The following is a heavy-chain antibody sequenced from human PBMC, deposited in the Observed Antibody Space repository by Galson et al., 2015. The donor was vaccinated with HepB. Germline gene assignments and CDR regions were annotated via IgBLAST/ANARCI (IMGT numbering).Heavy chain of an antibody. V-gene: IGHV3-23*01. Sequence: SLRLSCAASGFTFSDYAMSWVRQAPGKGLEWVSSIGGSDGSRYYADSVKGRFTISRDTSKNTLYLEMNGLTAEDTAVYYCAKDHESNGWPTFDYWGQGTLVTVSS. CDR1: GFTFSDYA. CDR2: IGGSDGSR. J-gene: IGHJ4*02. D-gene: IGHD6-19*01. CDR3: AKDHESNGWPTFDY.